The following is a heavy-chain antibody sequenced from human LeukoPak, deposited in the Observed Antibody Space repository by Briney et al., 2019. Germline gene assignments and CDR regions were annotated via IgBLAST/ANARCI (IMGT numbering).Heavy chain of an antibody. V-gene: IGHV4-4*09. Sequence: SETLFLTCTVSGGSISSYYWSWIRQPPGKGLEWIGYIYTSGSTNYNPSLKSRVTISVDTSKSQFSLKLSSVTAADTAVYYCARGVGGYSYGSDFDYWGQGTLVTVSS. CDR3: ARGVGGYSYGSDFDY. J-gene: IGHJ4*02. CDR2: IYTSGST. D-gene: IGHD5-18*01. CDR1: GGSISSYY.